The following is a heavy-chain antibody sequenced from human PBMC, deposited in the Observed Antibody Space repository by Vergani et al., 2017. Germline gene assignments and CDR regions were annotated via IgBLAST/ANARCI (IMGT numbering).Heavy chain of an antibody. Sequence: QVQLQESGPGLVKPSETLSLTCTVSGGSISSYYWSWIRQPPGKGLEWIWYIYYSGSTNYNPSLKSRVPISVDTSKNQFSLNLSSVIAADTAVYYCAIHKTGYSDYYGIDGWGQGTTVTVSS. J-gene: IGHJ6*02. CDR2: IYYSGST. CDR1: GGSISSYY. V-gene: IGHV4-59*08. CDR3: AIHKTGYSDYYGIDG. D-gene: IGHD3-9*01.